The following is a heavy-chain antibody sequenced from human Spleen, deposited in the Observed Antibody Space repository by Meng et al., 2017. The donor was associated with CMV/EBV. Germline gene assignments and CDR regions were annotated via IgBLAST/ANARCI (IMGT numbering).Heavy chain of an antibody. CDR1: GFTFNKFW. J-gene: IGHJ4*02. CDR3: AKDFCSSTNCYFDY. D-gene: IGHD2-2*01. CDR2: IKEDGSEK. Sequence: GESLKISCVVSGFTFNKFWMTWVRQAPGKGLEWVANIKEDGSEKNYVDSVKGRFTISRDNSKNSLYLQLNSVTTEDTALYYCAKDFCSSTNCYFDYWGQGTLVTVSS. V-gene: IGHV3-7*03.